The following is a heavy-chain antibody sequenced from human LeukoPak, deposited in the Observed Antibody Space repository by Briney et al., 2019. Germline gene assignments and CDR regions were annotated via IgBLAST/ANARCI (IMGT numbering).Heavy chain of an antibody. CDR1: GGSISSFF. CDR3: ARDLELERNRWNYFES. J-gene: IGHJ4*02. D-gene: IGHD1-1*01. CDR2: IDYRGST. Sequence: PSETLSLTCTVSGGSISSFFWSWIRKPPGKGLVWLGCIDYRGSTQYNPSLKSRVTISVDTSKQQFSLKLSSVTAADTAVYYCARDLELERNRWNYFESWGQGTLVTVSS. V-gene: IGHV4-59*01.